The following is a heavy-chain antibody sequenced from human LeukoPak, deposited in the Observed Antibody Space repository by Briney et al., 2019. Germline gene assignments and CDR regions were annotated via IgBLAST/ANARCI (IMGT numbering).Heavy chain of an antibody. CDR1: GFTFSSYW. D-gene: IGHD3-16*01. CDR2: INSDGSST. V-gene: IGHV3-74*01. J-gene: IGHJ4*02. Sequence: HPGGSLRLSCAASGFTFSSYWMHWVRQAPGKGLVWVSRINSDGSSTSYADSVKGRFTISRDNSKNTLYLQMNSLRAEDTAVYYCAKDMMITFGGAHDYWGQGTLVTVSS. CDR3: AKDMMITFGGAHDY.